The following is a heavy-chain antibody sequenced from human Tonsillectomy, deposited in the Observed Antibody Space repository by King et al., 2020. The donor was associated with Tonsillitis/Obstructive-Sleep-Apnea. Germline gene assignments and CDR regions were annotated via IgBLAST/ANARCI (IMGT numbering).Heavy chain of an antibody. CDR1: GFTFSDYY. D-gene: IGHD3-3*01. V-gene: IGHV3-11*05. CDR3: AGGGRSYYDFWSGYSAPAAY. Sequence: VQLVESGGGLVKPGGSLRLSCAASGFTFSDYYMSWIRQAPGKGLEWVSYIIRSISYTNYAASVKGRFTISRDNAKNSLCLQMNSMRAADTAVYYCAGGGRSYYDFWSGYSAPAAYWGQGTLVTVSS. CDR2: IIRSISYT. J-gene: IGHJ4*02.